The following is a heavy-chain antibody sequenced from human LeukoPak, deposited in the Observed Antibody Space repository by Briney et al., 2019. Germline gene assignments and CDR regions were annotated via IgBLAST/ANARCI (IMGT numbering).Heavy chain of an antibody. CDR1: GYSISSGYY. D-gene: IGHD3-16*02. V-gene: IGHV4-38-2*02. CDR3: ARVGYYDYVWGSYRITSGIDY. Sequence: SETLSLTCTVSGYSISSGYYWGWIRQPPGKGLEWIGSIYHSGSTYYNPSLKSRVTISVDTSKNQFSLKLSSVTAADTAVYYCARVGYYDYVWGSYRITSGIDYWGQGTLVTVSS. J-gene: IGHJ4*02. CDR2: IYHSGST.